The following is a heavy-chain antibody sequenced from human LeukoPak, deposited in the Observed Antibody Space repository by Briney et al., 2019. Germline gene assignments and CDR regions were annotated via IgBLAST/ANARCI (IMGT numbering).Heavy chain of an antibody. Sequence: GESPKISCKGSVYSFTSSWIAWVRQMPGKGPERMGIIYPGDSDTRYSPSFQGQVTISVDKSITTAYLQWSSLKASDTAMYYCARLTSSSEYNLFDPWGQGTLVTVSS. CDR1: VYSFTSSW. CDR3: ARLTSSSEYNLFDP. V-gene: IGHV5-51*01. J-gene: IGHJ5*02. CDR2: IYPGDSDT. D-gene: IGHD6-6*01.